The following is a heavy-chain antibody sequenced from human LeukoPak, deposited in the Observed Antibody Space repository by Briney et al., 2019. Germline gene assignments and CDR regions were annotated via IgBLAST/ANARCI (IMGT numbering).Heavy chain of an antibody. Sequence: ASVKVSCKVSGYTLTELSMHWVRQAPGKGLEWMGGFDPEDGETIYAQKFQGRVTMTEDTSTDTAYMELSSLRSEDTAVDYCATVSWNYSESHYYYYYMDVWGKGTTVTVSS. D-gene: IGHD1-7*01. CDR1: GYTLTELS. CDR2: FDPEDGET. J-gene: IGHJ6*03. CDR3: ATVSWNYSESHYYYYYMDV. V-gene: IGHV1-24*01.